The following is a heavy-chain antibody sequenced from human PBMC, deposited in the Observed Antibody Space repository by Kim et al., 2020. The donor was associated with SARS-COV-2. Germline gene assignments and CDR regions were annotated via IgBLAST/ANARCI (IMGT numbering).Heavy chain of an antibody. J-gene: IGHJ6*01. Sequence: GGSLRLSCATSGFTFSYAWMSWVRQAPGKGLEWVGRIKSKSDGGTTDYAAPVKGRFTIPRDDSENTLYLQMNALKTDDTAVYYCTTARSLVVTATERYSYHGVDVWPRGTTVTVSS. CDR1: GFTFSYAW. V-gene: IGHV3-15*01. CDR3: TTARSLVVTATERYSYHGVDV. CDR2: IKSKSDGGTT. D-gene: IGHD2-21*02.